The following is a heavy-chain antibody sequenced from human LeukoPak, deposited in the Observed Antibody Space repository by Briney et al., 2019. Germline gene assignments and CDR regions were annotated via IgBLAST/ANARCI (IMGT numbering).Heavy chain of an antibody. CDR2: IYSGGST. CDR1: GFTVSSNY. D-gene: IGHD3-22*01. V-gene: IGHV3-53*01. J-gene: IGHJ3*02. CDR3: ARDRMGSGYFHAFDI. Sequence: GGSLRLSCAASGFTVSSNYMSWARQAPGKGLEWVSVIYSGGSTYYADSVKGRFTISRDNSKNTLYLQMNSLRAEDTAVYYCARDRMGSGYFHAFDIWGQGTMVTVSS.